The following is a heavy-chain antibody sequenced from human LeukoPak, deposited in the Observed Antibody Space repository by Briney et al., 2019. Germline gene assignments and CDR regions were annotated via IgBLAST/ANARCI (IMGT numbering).Heavy chain of an antibody. Sequence: GGSLRLSCAASGFTFDDYAMHWVRQAPGKGLEWVSGISWNSGSIGYADSVKGRFTISRDNAKNSLYLQMNSLRAEDTALYYCAKAEVATSRLFDYWGQGTLVTVSS. CDR3: AKAEVATSRLFDY. CDR2: ISWNSGSI. D-gene: IGHD5-12*01. CDR1: GFTFDDYA. V-gene: IGHV3-9*01. J-gene: IGHJ4*02.